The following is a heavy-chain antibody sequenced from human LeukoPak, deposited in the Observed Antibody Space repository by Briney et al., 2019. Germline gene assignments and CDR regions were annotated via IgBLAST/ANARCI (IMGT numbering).Heavy chain of an antibody. CDR1: GYTFTSYG. Sequence: GASVKVSCKASGYTFTSYGISWVRQAPGQGLEWMGWISAYNCNTNYAQKLQGRVTMTTDTSTSTAYMELRSLRSDDTAVYYCARDPVEVWFGELTNPLFDYWGQGTLVTVSS. D-gene: IGHD3-10*01. V-gene: IGHV1-18*01. J-gene: IGHJ4*02. CDR2: ISAYNCNT. CDR3: ARDPVEVWFGELTNPLFDY.